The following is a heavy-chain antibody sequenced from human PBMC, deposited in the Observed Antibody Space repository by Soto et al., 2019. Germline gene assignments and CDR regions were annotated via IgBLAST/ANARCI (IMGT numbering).Heavy chain of an antibody. Sequence: PSETLSLTCTVSGGSISSYYWSWLRQPPGKGLEWIGYNSYSGSTDYNPSLKSRVTISVDTSKNQFSLKLSSATAADTAVYYCARHGGSYSFDYWGQGTLVTVSS. V-gene: IGHV4-59*08. CDR3: ARHGGSYSFDY. CDR1: GGSISSYY. D-gene: IGHD1-26*01. CDR2: NSYSGST. J-gene: IGHJ4*02.